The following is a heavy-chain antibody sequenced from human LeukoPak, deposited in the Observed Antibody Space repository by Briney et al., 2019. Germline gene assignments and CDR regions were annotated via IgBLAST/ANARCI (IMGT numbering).Heavy chain of an antibody. CDR1: GYTFTSYG. J-gene: IGHJ6*02. CDR2: ISAYNGNT. CDR3: ARYSSSWTYYYYYGMDV. V-gene: IGHV1-18*01. Sequence: ASVKVSCKASGYTFTSYGISWVRQAPGQGLEWMGWISAYNGNTNYAQKLQGRVTMTTDTSTSTAYMELSSLRSEDTAVYYCARYSSSWTYYYYYGMDVWGQGTTVTVSS. D-gene: IGHD6-13*01.